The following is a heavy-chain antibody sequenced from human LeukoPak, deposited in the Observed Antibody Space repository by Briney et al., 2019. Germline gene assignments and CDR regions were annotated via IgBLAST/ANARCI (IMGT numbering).Heavy chain of an antibody. CDR1: GFTVSGNY. D-gene: IGHD2-15*01. CDR2: SSSSGKT. J-gene: IGHJ4*02. CDR3: APDLRGAAWSLDY. Sequence: PGGSLRLSCAASGFTVSGNYMSWVRQAPGKGLEWVSVSSSSGKTNYADSVKGRFTISRDNSKNTLYLQMNSLRAEDTAVYYCAPDLRGAAWSLDYWGQGTLVTVSS. V-gene: IGHV3-53*01.